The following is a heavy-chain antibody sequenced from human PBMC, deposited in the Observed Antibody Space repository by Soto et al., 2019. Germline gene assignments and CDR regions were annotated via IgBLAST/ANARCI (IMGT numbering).Heavy chain of an antibody. D-gene: IGHD6-19*01. J-gene: IGHJ1*01. V-gene: IGHV3-23*01. CDR1: GFTFSSYW. CDR3: AKGVPGIAVAGTGYFQH. Sequence: LRLSCAASGFTFSSYWMHWVRQAPGKGLEWVSGISGSGDSTYYADSVKGRFTISRDNSKNTLYLQMNSLRAEDTAVYYCAKGVPGIAVAGTGYFQHWGQGTLVTVSS. CDR2: ISGSGDST.